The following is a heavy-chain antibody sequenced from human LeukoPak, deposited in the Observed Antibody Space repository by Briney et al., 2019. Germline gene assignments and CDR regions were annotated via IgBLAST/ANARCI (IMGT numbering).Heavy chain of an antibody. V-gene: IGHV3-21*04. CDR1: GFTFSSYS. Sequence: GGSLRLSCAASGFTFSSYSMNWVRQAPGKGLEWVSSISSSSSYIYYADSVKGRFTISRDNSNNMLYLQMNSLRAEDTAVYYCATPGQYCSSTTCPSPRDYWGQGTLVTVSS. CDR2: ISSSSSYI. D-gene: IGHD2-2*01. J-gene: IGHJ4*02. CDR3: ATPGQYCSSTTCPSPRDY.